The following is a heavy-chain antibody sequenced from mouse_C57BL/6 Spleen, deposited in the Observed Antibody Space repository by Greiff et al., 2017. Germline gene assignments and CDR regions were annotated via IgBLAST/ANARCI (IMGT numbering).Heavy chain of an antibody. CDR2: INPNNGGT. CDR3: ARGGYCSSYEGGFDY. V-gene: IGHV1-22*01. D-gene: IGHD1-1*01. Sequence: EVKLQESGPELVKPGASVKMSCKASGYTFTDYNMHWVKQSHGKSLEWIGYINPNNGGTSYNQKFKGKATLTVTKSSSNAYMELRSLTSEDSAVYYCARGGYCSSYEGGFDYWGQGTTLTVSS. CDR1: GYTFTDYN. J-gene: IGHJ2*01.